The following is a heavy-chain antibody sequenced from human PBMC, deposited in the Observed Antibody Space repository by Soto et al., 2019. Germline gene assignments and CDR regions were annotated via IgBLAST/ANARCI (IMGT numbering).Heavy chain of an antibody. CDR2: IRSKANSYAT. V-gene: IGHV3-73*01. Sequence: PGWSLRLACASSGFTFIGSAMHWVRQASGKGLEWVGRIRSKANSYATAYAASVKGRFTISRDDSKNTAYLQMNSLKTEDTAVYYCTSSGQLGTSSGYWGQGTLVTVSS. J-gene: IGHJ4*02. CDR3: TSSGQLGTSSGY. CDR1: GFTFIGSA. D-gene: IGHD6-13*01.